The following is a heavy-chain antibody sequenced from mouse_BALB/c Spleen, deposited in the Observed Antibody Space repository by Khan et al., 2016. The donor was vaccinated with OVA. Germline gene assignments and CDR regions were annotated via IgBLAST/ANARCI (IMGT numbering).Heavy chain of an antibody. CDR3: ARGDYGSSYWFAY. D-gene: IGHD1-1*01. CDR2: IYPYNGGT. J-gene: IGHJ3*01. CDR1: GYTFTDYN. V-gene: IGHV1S29*02. Sequence: VQLKESGPELVKPGASVKISCKASGYTFTDYNMHWVKQSHGKSLEWIGYIYPYNGGTGYNQKFKSKATLTVDNSSSTAYMELRSLTSEDSAVYYCARGDYGSSYWFAYWGQGTLVTVSA.